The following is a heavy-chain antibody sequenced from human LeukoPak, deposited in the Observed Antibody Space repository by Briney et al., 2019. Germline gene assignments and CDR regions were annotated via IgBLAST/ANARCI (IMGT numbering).Heavy chain of an antibody. Sequence: GGSLRLSCAASGFTFSSYSMNWVRQAPGKGLEWVSSISSSSSYIYYADSVKGRFTISRDNAKNSLYLQMNSLRAEDTAVYYCARSSSWYGYFDYWGQGTLVTVSS. CDR1: GFTFSSYS. D-gene: IGHD6-13*01. V-gene: IGHV3-21*01. CDR2: ISSSSSYI. CDR3: ARSSSWYGYFDY. J-gene: IGHJ4*02.